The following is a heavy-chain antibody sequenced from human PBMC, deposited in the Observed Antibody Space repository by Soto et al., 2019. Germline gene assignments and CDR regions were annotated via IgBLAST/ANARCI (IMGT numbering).Heavy chain of an antibody. CDR3: ARSTGYGDSYFDY. D-gene: IGHD4-17*01. CDR1: GGSITLYY. CDR2: MYSSGST. Sequence: SQTLSLTCTVSGGSITLYYWNCIRRSPGKGLEWIGYMYSSGSTNYRSSLKSRVTISGDTSKNQFSLRLRSVTAADTAVYFCARSTGYGDSYFDYWGQGALVTVSS. J-gene: IGHJ4*02. V-gene: IGHV4-59*01.